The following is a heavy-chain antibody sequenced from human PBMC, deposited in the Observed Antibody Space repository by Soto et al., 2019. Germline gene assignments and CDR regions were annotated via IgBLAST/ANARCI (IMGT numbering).Heavy chain of an antibody. CDR2: ISTSSSYT. J-gene: IGHJ4*02. V-gene: IGHV3-11*05. Sequence: QVQLVESGGGLVKPGGSLRLSCVASGFTFSDHYRTWIRQAPGKGLGWLSYISTSSSYTNYADSVKGRFTISRDNAMNSLYLQMNSLRAEDTAVYYCARLRLTGYFDYWGQGTLVTVSS. CDR3: ARLRLTGYFDY. CDR1: GFTFSDHY.